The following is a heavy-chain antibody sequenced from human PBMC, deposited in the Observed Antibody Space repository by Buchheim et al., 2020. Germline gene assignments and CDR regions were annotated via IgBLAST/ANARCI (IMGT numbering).Heavy chain of an antibody. CDR1: GFTFSSYE. CDR3: AGEAMGNYYSYYMDV. J-gene: IGHJ6*03. V-gene: IGHV3-48*03. Sequence: EVKLVESGGGFLQPGGSLRLSCAASGFTFSSYEFNWVRQAPGKGLEWVSYISSASIIYYADSVKGRSTISRDNAKNSLFLQIDNLRAEDTGIYYCAGEAMGNYYSYYMDVWGKGTT. D-gene: IGHD5-18*01. CDR2: ISSASII.